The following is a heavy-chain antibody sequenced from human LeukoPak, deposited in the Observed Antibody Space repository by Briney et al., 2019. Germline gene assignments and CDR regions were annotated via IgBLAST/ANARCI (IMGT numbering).Heavy chain of an antibody. Sequence: GGSLRLSCAASGFTFSSYSMNWVRQAPGKGLEWVSYISSSSSTIYYADSVEGRFTISRDNAKNSLYLQMNSLRAEDTAVYYCAREPVGCSSTSCYTRGDWFDPWGQGNLVTVSS. CDR1: GFTFSSYS. D-gene: IGHD2-2*02. CDR2: ISSSSSTI. J-gene: IGHJ5*02. CDR3: AREPVGCSSTSCYTRGDWFDP. V-gene: IGHV3-48*01.